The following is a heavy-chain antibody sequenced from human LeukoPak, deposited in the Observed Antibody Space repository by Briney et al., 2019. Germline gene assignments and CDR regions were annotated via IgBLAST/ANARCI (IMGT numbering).Heavy chain of an antibody. CDR3: ARCNYYGSGSYHEGFFRF. D-gene: IGHD3-10*01. CDR1: GGSISSSSYY. CDR2: IYYSGST. Sequence: KPSETLSLTCTVSGGSISSSSYYWGWIRQPPGKGLELIGSIYYSGSTYYNPSLKSRVTISVDTSKNQFSLKLSSVTAADTAVYYCARCNYYGSGSYHEGFFRFWGQGTMVTVSS. J-gene: IGHJ3*01. V-gene: IGHV4-39*01.